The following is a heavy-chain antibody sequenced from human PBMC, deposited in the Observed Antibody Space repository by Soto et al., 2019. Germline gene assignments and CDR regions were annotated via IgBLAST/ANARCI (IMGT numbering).Heavy chain of an antibody. CDR1: GFTFSSYA. J-gene: IGHJ4*02. CDR3: AKDRITMVRGVISDLDY. CDR2: ISGSGGST. V-gene: IGHV3-23*01. D-gene: IGHD3-10*01. Sequence: GGSLRLSCAASGFTFSSYAMSWVRQAPGKGLEWVSAISGSGGSTYYADSVKGRFTISRDNSKNTLYLQMNSLRAEDTAVYYCAKDRITMVRGVISDLDYWGQGTLVTVSS.